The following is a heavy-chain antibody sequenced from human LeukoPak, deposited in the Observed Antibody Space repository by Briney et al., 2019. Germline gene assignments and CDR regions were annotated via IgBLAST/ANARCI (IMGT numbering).Heavy chain of an antibody. CDR1: GYTFTGYY. V-gene: IGHV1-2*02. Sequence: GASAKVSCKASGYTFTGYYMHWVRQAPGQGLEWMGWINPNSGGTNYAQRFQGRVTMTRDTSISTAYMELSRLRSDDTAVYYCARVRTPNWFDPWGQGTLVTVSS. D-gene: IGHD2-2*01. J-gene: IGHJ5*02. CDR2: INPNSGGT. CDR3: ARVRTPNWFDP.